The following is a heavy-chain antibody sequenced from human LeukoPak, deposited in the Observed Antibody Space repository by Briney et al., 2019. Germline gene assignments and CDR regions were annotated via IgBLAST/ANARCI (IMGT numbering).Heavy chain of an antibody. CDR3: ARGLRFPKYYDILTGYYGLNY. Sequence: PSETLSLTCAVYGGSFSGYYWSWIRQPPGKGLEWIGEINHSGSTNYNPSLKSRVTISVDTSKNQFSLKLSSVTAADSAVYYCARGLRFPKYYDILTGYYGLNYWGQGTLVTVSS. CDR1: GGSFSGYY. V-gene: IGHV4-34*01. CDR2: INHSGST. D-gene: IGHD3-9*01. J-gene: IGHJ4*02.